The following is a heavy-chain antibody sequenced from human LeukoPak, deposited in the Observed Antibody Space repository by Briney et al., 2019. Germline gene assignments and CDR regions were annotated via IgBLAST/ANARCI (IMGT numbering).Heavy chain of an antibody. Sequence: SETLSLTCTVSGGSISSGSYYWSWIRQPAGKGLEWIGRIYTSGSTNYNPSLKSRVTISVDTSKNQFSLKLSSVTAADTAVYYCARGIAAPRGYYYYYMDVWGKGTTVTVSS. CDR2: IYTSGST. J-gene: IGHJ6*03. CDR1: GGSISSGSYY. V-gene: IGHV4-61*02. D-gene: IGHD6-6*01. CDR3: ARGIAAPRGYYYYYMDV.